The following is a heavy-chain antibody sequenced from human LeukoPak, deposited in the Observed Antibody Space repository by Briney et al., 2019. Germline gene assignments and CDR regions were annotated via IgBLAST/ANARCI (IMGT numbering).Heavy chain of an antibody. D-gene: IGHD5-18*01. CDR3: ARDRWGYSYGGD. Sequence: GGSLRLSCVASEFTFISYLMTWVRQAPGKGLEWVANINQDGSERSYVDSVKGRFTISRDNAKNSLYLQMDSLRADDTAVYFCARDRWGYSYGGDWGQGTLVTVSS. V-gene: IGHV3-7*01. J-gene: IGHJ4*02. CDR1: EFTFISYL. CDR2: INQDGSER.